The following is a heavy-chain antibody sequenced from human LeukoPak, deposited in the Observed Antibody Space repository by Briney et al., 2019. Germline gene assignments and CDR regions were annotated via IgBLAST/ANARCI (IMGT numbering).Heavy chain of an antibody. Sequence: SETLSLTCTVSGYSISTSYYWGWIRQPPGKGLKWIGNIYYSGYTTYSPSLRSRVTISVDTSKNQFSLKLSSVTAADTAVYYCARETSQKGAHYMDVWGKGTTITISS. CDR2: IYYSGYT. CDR3: ARETSQKGAHYMDV. D-gene: IGHD3-16*01. V-gene: IGHV4-38-2*02. CDR1: GYSISTSYY. J-gene: IGHJ6*03.